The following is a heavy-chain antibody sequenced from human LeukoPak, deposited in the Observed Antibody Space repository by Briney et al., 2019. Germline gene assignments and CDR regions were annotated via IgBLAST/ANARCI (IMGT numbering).Heavy chain of an antibody. Sequence: KPSETLSLTCAVYGGSFSGYYWRWVRQPPGKGGEWSGEINHSGSTNYNPSLNSRVAISVDTSKTQFSLKLSSVTAADTAVYYCARADMIVVVTYDYWGQGTLVTVSS. CDR3: ARADMIVVVTYDY. CDR1: GGSFSGYY. J-gene: IGHJ4*02. CDR2: INHSGST. V-gene: IGHV4-34*01. D-gene: IGHD3-22*01.